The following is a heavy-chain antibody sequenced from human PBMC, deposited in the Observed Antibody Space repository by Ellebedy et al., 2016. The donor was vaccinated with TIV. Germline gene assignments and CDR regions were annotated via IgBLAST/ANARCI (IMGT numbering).Heavy chain of an antibody. V-gene: IGHV4-61*08. CDR1: GGSISSGGYY. D-gene: IGHD6-13*01. J-gene: IGHJ6*02. Sequence: SETLSLXCTVSGGSISSGGYYWSWIRQHPGKGLEWIGYIYYSGSTNYNPSLKSRVTISVDTSKNQFSLKLSSVTAADTASYYCARALAASDKVTYYFGMDVWGQGTTVTVSS. CDR3: ARALAASDKVTYYFGMDV. CDR2: IYYSGST.